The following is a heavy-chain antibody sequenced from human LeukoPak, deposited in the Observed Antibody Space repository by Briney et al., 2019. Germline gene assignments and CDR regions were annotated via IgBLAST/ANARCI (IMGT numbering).Heavy chain of an antibody. CDR3: ARVFGVVSIAILAY. V-gene: IGHV1-2*02. J-gene: IGHJ4*02. D-gene: IGHD3-10*01. CDR1: GYTFTSYD. CDR2: ISPNSGGT. Sequence: GASVKVSCKASGYTFTSYDINWVRQAPGQGLEWMGWISPNSGGTNFAQKFQGRVTMTRDTSISTAYMELSSLRSDDTAVYYCARVFGVVSIAILAYWGQGTLVTISS.